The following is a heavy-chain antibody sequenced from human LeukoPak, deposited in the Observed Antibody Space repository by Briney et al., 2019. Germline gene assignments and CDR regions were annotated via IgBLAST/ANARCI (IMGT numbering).Heavy chain of an antibody. Sequence: SETLSLTCAVYGGSFSGYYWSWIRQPPGKGLEWIGYIYYSGSTNYNPSLKSRVTISVDTSKNQFSLKLSSVTAADTAVYYCARGGLLRYFDWLPQIDYWGQGTLVTVSS. CDR3: ARGGLLRYFDWLPQIDY. D-gene: IGHD3-9*01. J-gene: IGHJ4*02. CDR2: IYYSGST. V-gene: IGHV4-59*01. CDR1: GGSFSGYY.